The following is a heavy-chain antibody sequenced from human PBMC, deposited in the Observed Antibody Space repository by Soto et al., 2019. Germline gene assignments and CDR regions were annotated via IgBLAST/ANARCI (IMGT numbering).Heavy chain of an antibody. CDR3: QGGDF. D-gene: IGHD3-16*01. CDR2: INDSGNT. Sequence: SETLSLTCAVYGGSFSGYYWSWIRQPPAKGLEWIGEINDSGNTYYNPSFKSRLTISVDTSTSQISLRLTSVTAADSAVYYCQGGDFWGQGTRVTV. V-gene: IGHV4-34*01. CDR1: GGSFSGYY. J-gene: IGHJ4*02.